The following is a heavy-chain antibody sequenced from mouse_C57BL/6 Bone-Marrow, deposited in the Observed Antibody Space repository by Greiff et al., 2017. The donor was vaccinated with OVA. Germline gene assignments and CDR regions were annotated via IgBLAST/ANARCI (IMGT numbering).Heavy chain of an antibody. D-gene: IGHD1-1*01. J-gene: IGHJ4*01. Sequence: EVKLVESGGGLVKPGGSLKLSCAASGFTFSDYGMHWVRQAPEKGLGWVAYISSGSSTIYYADTVKGRFTISRDNAKNTLFLQMTSLRSEDTAMYYCARPIYYGSSHYYAMDYWGQGTSVTVSS. V-gene: IGHV5-17*01. CDR2: ISSGSSTI. CDR1: GFTFSDYG. CDR3: ARPIYYGSSHYYAMDY.